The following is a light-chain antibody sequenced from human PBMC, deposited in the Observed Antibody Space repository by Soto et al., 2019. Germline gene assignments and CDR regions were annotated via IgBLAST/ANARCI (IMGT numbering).Light chain of an antibody. CDR2: GAS. CDR3: QQYDSSPLT. V-gene: IGKV3-20*01. J-gene: IGKJ4*01. CDR1: QSVSSSY. Sequence: EIVLTQSPGTLYLSPGERATLSCRASQSVSSSYLAWYQQKPGQAPRLLIYGASSRATGIPDRFSGSGSRTDFTLTISRREPEDFAVYYCQQYDSSPLTFGGGTKVEIK.